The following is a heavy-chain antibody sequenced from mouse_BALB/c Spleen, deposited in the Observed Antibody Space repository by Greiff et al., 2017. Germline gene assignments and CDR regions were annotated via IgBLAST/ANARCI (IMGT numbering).Heavy chain of an antibody. D-gene: IGHD2-3*01. J-gene: IGHJ2*01. CDR3: ARYLYDGYLFDY. V-gene: IGHV3-8*02. Sequence: EVQLQQSGPSLVKPSQTLSLTCSVTGDSITSGYWNWIRKFPGNKLEYMGYISYSGSTYYNPSLKSRISITRDTSKNQYYLQLNSVTTEDTATYYCARYLYDGYLFDYWGQGTTLTVSS. CDR2: ISYSGST. CDR1: GDSITSGY.